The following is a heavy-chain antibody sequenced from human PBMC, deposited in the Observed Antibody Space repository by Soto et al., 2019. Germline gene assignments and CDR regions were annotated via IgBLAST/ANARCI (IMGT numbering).Heavy chain of an antibody. J-gene: IGHJ1*01. Sequence: SGPTLVKPTQTLTLTCTFSGFSLSTSGVGVGWIRQPPGKALEWLALIYWNDDKRYSPSLKSRLTITKDTSKNQVVLTMTNMDPVDTATYYCAHSLFPPYYDSSGYYFWYFQHWGQGTLVTVSS. D-gene: IGHD3-22*01. CDR3: AHSLFPPYYDSSGYYFWYFQH. CDR1: GFSLSTSGVG. V-gene: IGHV2-5*01. CDR2: IYWNDDK.